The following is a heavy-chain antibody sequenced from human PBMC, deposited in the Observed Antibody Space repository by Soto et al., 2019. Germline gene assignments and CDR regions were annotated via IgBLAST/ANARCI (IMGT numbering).Heavy chain of an antibody. CDR1: VESVKIYV. J-gene: IGHJ1*01. D-gene: IGHD6-6*01. CDR3: ASLPGGTAPRPAY. Sequence: LEICRASCVESVKIYVISWVRKTPGKGLQWVSTVSGNGENTYYAESVRGRFTISRDTSKNTLYLQMNSLRVEDTAVYYCASLPGGTAPRPAYWGQGTPV. V-gene: IGHV3-23*01. CDR2: VSGNGENT.